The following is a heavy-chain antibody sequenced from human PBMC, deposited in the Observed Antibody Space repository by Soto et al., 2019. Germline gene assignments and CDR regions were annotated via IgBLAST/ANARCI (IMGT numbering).Heavy chain of an antibody. V-gene: IGHV3-30*18. CDR2: MSYDGSNE. CDR3: AKDGSHNFDY. D-gene: IGHD1-26*01. J-gene: IGHJ4*02. Sequence: QVQLVESGGGVVQPGRSLRLSCAASGFTFSHYAMHWVRQAPGKGLEWVALMSYDGSNEYYADSVKGRITISRDNSKNTQYLQMNSLRAEDTAVYYCAKDGSHNFDYWGQGTLVTVSS. CDR1: GFTFSHYA.